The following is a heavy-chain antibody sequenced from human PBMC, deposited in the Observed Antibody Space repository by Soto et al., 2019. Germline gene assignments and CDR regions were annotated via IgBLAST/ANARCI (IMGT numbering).Heavy chain of an antibody. J-gene: IGHJ4*02. CDR3: ARSTPPIPAVAMIPDY. D-gene: IGHD2-2*01. Sequence: SETLSLTCTVSGGSISSSSYYWGWIRQPPGKGLEWIGSIYYSGSTYYNPSLKSRVTISVDTSKNQFSLKLSSVTAADTAVYYCARSTPPIPAVAMIPDYWGQGTLVTVSS. CDR1: GGSISSSSYY. CDR2: IYYSGST. V-gene: IGHV4-39*07.